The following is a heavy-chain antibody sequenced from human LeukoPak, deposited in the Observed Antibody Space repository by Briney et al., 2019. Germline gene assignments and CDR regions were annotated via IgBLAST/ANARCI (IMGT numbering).Heavy chain of an antibody. V-gene: IGHV1-58*02. J-gene: IGHJ4*02. CDR2: IVVGSGNT. CDR3: AAVFFSSTVPYFDH. D-gene: IGHD2-2*01. CDR1: GFTFSSSA. Sequence: SVKVSCXASGFTFSSSAIQWVRQVRGQRLEWIAWIVVGSGNTNYAQKFQDRVTITKDMSTMTAYMELSSLRSEDTALYYCAAVFFSSTVPYFDHWAQGTLVTVSS.